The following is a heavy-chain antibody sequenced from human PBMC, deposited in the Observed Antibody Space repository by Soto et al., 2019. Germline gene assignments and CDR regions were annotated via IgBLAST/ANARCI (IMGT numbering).Heavy chain of an antibody. CDR2: ISAYNGNT. D-gene: IGHD3-22*01. CDR3: ARDGEYYDSRKYYYYGMDV. Sequence: ASVKVSCKASGYTFTSYGISWVRQAPGQGLEWMGWISAYNGNTNYAQKLQGRVTMTTDTSTSTAYMELRSLRPDDTAVYYCARDGEYYDSRKYYYYGMDVWGQGTTVTVSS. J-gene: IGHJ6*02. V-gene: IGHV1-18*04. CDR1: GYTFTSYG.